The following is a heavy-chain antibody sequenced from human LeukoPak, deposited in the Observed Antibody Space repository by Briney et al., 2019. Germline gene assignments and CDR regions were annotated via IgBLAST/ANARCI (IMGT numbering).Heavy chain of an antibody. CDR2: TYYRSKWYN. Sequence: SQTLSLTFAISGDSVSSNSAAWNWIRQSPSRGLEWLGRTYYRSKWYNDYAVSVKSRITINPDTSKNQFSLQLNSVTPEDTAVYYCAREVTYYYGSGSYYTQEYYFDYWGQGTLVTVSS. V-gene: IGHV6-1*01. CDR3: AREVTYYYGSGSYYTQEYYFDY. D-gene: IGHD3-10*01. J-gene: IGHJ4*02. CDR1: GDSVSSNSAA.